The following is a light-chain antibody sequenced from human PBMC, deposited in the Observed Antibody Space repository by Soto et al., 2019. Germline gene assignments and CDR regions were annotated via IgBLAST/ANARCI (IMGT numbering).Light chain of an antibody. J-gene: IGKJ5*01. CDR1: QSISSY. CDR2: AAS. Sequence: DIQMTQSPSSLSASVGDRVTIPCRASQSISSYLNCYQQKPGKAPKLLIYAASSLQSGVPSRFSGSGSGTDFTLTISSLQPEDFATYYCQQSYSTPHTFGQGTRLEI. V-gene: IGKV1-39*01. CDR3: QQSYSTPHT.